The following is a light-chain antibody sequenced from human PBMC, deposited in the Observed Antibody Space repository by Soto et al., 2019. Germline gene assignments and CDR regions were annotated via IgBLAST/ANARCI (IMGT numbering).Light chain of an antibody. J-gene: IGKJ2*01. Sequence: DIQMTQSPSTLSASVGDRVTITCRASQSISSWLAWYQQKSGKAPKLLIYDASSFESGVPSRFSGSGSGTEFTLTISSLQPDDFATYYCQQYNSYSWTFGQGTKLEIK. CDR3: QQYNSYSWT. V-gene: IGKV1-5*01. CDR2: DAS. CDR1: QSISSW.